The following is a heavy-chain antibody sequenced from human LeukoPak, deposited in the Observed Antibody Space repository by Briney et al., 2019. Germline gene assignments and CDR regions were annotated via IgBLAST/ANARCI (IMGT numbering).Heavy chain of an antibody. V-gene: IGHV3-11*04. CDR2: ISSSGTG. D-gene: IGHD3-22*01. J-gene: IGHJ4*02. CDR3: ARGYYYDSSTGLDY. Sequence: GGSLRLSCAASGFTFSDYFMSWIRQAPGKGLEWLSHISSSGTGYYTDSVKGRATISRDNAKNSLYLQMNSLRAADTAVYYCARGYYYDSSTGLDYWGQGTLVTVSS. CDR1: GFTFSDYF.